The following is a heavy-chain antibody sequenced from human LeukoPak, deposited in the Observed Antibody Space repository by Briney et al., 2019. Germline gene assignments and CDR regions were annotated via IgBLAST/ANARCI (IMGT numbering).Heavy chain of an antibody. CDR3: ANEMHDYVWGSYRAPYDAFDI. J-gene: IGHJ3*02. D-gene: IGHD3-16*02. CDR2: IRYDGSNK. Sequence: PGGSLRLSCAASGFTFSSYGMHWVRQAPGKGLEWVAFIRYDGSNKYYADSVKGRFTISRDNSKNTLYLQMNSLRAEDTAVYYCANEMHDYVWGSYRAPYDAFDIWGQGTMVTVSS. V-gene: IGHV3-30*02. CDR1: GFTFSSYG.